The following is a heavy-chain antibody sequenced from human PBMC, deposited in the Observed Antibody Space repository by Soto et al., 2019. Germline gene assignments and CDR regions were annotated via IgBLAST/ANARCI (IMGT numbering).Heavy chain of an antibody. CDR3: VKDHCGGDCYSDPYFDY. CDR1: GFIFTTYG. CDR2: IWYDGSNQ. V-gene: IGHV3-33*06. Sequence: QVQLVESGGGVVQPGRSLRLSCAASGFIFTTYGLHWVRQAPGKGLEWVAVIWYDGSNQYYADSVKGRFTISRDISKNILYLEMNSVRVEDTAVYYCVKDHCGGDCYSDPYFDYWGQGTLVTVSS. J-gene: IGHJ4*02. D-gene: IGHD2-21*02.